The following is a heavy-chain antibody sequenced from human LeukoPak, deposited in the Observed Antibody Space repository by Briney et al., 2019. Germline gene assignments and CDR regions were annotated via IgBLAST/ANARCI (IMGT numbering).Heavy chain of an antibody. V-gene: IGHV3-30-3*01. Sequence: GRSLRLSCAASGFTFSNYAMHWVRLAPGKGLEWVAIISYDGSNKYYADSVKGRFTISRDNSKSTLYLQMNSLRAEDTAVYYCARSQYYFDYWGQGTLVTVSS. CDR3: ARSQYYFDY. J-gene: IGHJ4*02. CDR2: ISYDGSNK. CDR1: GFTFSNYA.